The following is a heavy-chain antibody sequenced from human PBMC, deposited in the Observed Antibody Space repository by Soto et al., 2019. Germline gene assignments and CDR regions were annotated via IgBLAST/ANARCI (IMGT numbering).Heavy chain of an antibody. CDR3: ARGQYCSGGSCYSAPDY. CDR2: INGDGRKT. J-gene: IGHJ4*02. D-gene: IGHD2-15*01. Sequence: EVQLVESGGGLVQPGGSLRIFCGASGFTFSTYWMYWVRQAPGKGLVWVSRINGDGRKTSYADSVKGRFTISRDNAKNTLYLQMNSLRAEDTALYYCARGQYCSGGSCYSAPDYWGQGTLVTVSS. CDR1: GFTFSTYW. V-gene: IGHV3-74*01.